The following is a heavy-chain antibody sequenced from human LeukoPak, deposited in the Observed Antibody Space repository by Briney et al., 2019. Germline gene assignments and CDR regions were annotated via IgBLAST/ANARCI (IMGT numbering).Heavy chain of an antibody. CDR3: ARDLACSSTSCYGAFDY. D-gene: IGHD2-2*01. Sequence: GGSLRLSCAASGFTFSSYAMSWVRQAPGKGLEWVAVIWYDGSKKYYADSVKGRFTISRDNSKNTLYLQMNSLRVEDTAVYHCARDLACSSTSCYGAFDYWGQGTLVTVSS. V-gene: IGHV3-33*08. CDR2: IWYDGSKK. CDR1: GFTFSSYA. J-gene: IGHJ4*02.